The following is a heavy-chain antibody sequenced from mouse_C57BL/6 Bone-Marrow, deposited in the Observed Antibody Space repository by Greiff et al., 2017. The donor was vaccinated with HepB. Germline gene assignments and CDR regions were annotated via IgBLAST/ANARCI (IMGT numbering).Heavy chain of an antibody. D-gene: IGHD1-2*01. J-gene: IGHJ2*01. Sequence: QVQLQQSGAELVRPGASVTLSCKASGYTFTDYEMHWVKQTPVHGLEWIGAIDPETGGTAYNQKFKGKAILTADKSSSTAYMELRSLTSEYSAVYYCTRGGLLRLTGSYYFDYWGQGTTLTVSS. CDR1: GYTFTDYE. CDR2: IDPETGGT. V-gene: IGHV1-15*01. CDR3: TRGGLLRLTGSYYFDY.